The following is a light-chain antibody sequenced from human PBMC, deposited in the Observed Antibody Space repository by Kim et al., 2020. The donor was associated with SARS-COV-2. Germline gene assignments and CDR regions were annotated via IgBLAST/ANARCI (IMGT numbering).Light chain of an antibody. CDR2: GAS. J-gene: IGKJ4*01. V-gene: IGKV3-11*01. CDR1: ASHYND. Sequence: SGERGTVSRRASASHYNDLDLYQHKQGQALRPLIHGASNRATAIPARFRCSGCGTDLTLTISIREPEHFAVYYCQWRRNWTPELTFGGGTKVDIK. CDR3: QWRRNWTPELT.